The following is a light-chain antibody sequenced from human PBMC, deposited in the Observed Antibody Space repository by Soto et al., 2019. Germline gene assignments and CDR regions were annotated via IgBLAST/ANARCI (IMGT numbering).Light chain of an antibody. V-gene: IGKV3-11*01. CDR3: QQRSNWPPGFT. CDR1: QSVSSY. J-gene: IGKJ3*01. CDR2: DAS. Sequence: EIVLTQSPATLSLSPGERATLSCRASQSVSSYLAWYQQKPGQAPRLLIYDASNRATGIPARFSGSGSGTDLTHTIRSLEPEDFAVYYCQQRSNWPPGFTFGPGTKVDIK.